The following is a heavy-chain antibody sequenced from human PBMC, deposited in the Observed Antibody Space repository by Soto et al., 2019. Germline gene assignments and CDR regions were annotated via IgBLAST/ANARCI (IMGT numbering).Heavy chain of an antibody. D-gene: IGHD2-2*01. J-gene: IGHJ4*02. CDR2: INHSGGGT. CDR3: AREYVEREPIPQSSSYYFDY. V-gene: IGHV1-46*01. Sequence: ASVKVSCSASGYPFTSYYIHCLRQAPPQGGLGMSIINHSGGGTSYAQTFKSRVTITRDTSKSTVYMELSSLRSGDAAVYYCAREYVEREPIPQSSSYYFDYWGQGTLVTVSS. CDR1: GYPFTSYY.